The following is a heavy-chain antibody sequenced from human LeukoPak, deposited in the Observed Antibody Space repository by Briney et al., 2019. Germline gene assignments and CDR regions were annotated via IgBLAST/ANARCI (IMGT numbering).Heavy chain of an antibody. CDR3: AGLPYYYDSSGYYTQFDY. V-gene: IGHV4-39*01. D-gene: IGHD3-22*01. CDR2: IYYSGST. CDR1: GGSISSSSYY. J-gene: IGHJ4*02. Sequence: SETLSLTCTVSGGSISSSSYYWGWIRQPPGKGLEWIGSIYYSGSTYYNPSLKSRVTISVDTSKNQFSLKLSSVTAADTAVYYCAGLPYYYDSSGYYTQFDYWGQGTLVTVSS.